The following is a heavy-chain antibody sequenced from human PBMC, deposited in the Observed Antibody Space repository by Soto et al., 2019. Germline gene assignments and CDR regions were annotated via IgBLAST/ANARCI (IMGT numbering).Heavy chain of an antibody. D-gene: IGHD2-8*01. V-gene: IGHV1-8*01. CDR3: ARGNGGDGSPGLFDY. J-gene: IGHJ4*02. Sequence: QVQLVQSGAEVKKPGASVKVSCRASGYTFTSYDITWVRQATGQGLEWMGWMNPNSGYTGYAQKFKGRVTMTRNTSINTAYMELSSLRSEDTAVYYCARGNGGDGSPGLFDYWGQGTLVTVSS. CDR1: GYTFTSYD. CDR2: MNPNSGYT.